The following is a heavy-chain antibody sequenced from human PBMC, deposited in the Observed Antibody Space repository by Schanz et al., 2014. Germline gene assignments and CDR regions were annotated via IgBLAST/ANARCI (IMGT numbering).Heavy chain of an antibody. D-gene: IGHD2-21*02. J-gene: IGHJ4*02. CDR1: GFTFSSYG. Sequence: VQLVESGGGVVQPGRSLRLSCAASGFTFSSYGMHWVRQAPGKGLEWVAVIWYDGSNKYYADSVKGRFTISRDNSKNTLFLQINSLMAEDTAVDYGARDHTTESDCAAGRPIDYWGQGTLLTVSS. CDR3: ARDHTTESDCAAGRPIDY. CDR2: IWYDGSNK. V-gene: IGHV3-33*01.